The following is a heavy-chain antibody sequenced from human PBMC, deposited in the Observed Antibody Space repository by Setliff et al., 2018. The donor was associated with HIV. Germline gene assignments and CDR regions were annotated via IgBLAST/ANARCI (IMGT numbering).Heavy chain of an antibody. Sequence: SETLSLTCTVSGYSISSRYYWGWIRQPPGKGLEWIGSVYHTGSTYYNPSLKSRVTRSADTSKNQFYLKLSSVTAADTAVYYCASSPAWRSDFGLHTFDYWGQGTLVTVSS. D-gene: IGHD2-2*01. CDR2: VYHTGST. CDR1: GYSISSRYY. J-gene: IGHJ4*02. CDR3: ASSPAWRSDFGLHTFDY. V-gene: IGHV4-38-2*02.